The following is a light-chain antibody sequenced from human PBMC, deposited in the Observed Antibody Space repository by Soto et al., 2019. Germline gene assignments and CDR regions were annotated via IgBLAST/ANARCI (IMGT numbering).Light chain of an antibody. V-gene: IGKV1-39*01. J-gene: IGKJ1*01. CDR2: ATD. CDR3: QQSYNTPQT. CDR1: QTITNY. Sequence: DIPMTKSPSSLPASVGDSVTITCRASQTITNYLNWYQQQSGKXAKLLIYATDTLQSGVPSRFSGSGSGTDYTITISSLQPEDGETYYCQQSYNTPQTFGQGTKVDI.